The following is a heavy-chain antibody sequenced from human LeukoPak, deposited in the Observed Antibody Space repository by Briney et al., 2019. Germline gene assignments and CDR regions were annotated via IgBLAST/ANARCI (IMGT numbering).Heavy chain of an antibody. V-gene: IGHV3-33*01. J-gene: IGHJ3*01. CDR2: IWHDGSHK. CDR1: GFIFSTYG. D-gene: IGHD3-16*01. Sequence: GGSLRLSCAASGFIFSTYGMHWVRQAPGKGLEWVTVIWHDGSHKDYADSVKGRFTISRDNTKNTLLLQMSDLRAEDTAAYYCVRGWGSNVYASAFDVWGQGTMVTVPS. CDR3: VRGWGSNVYASAFDV.